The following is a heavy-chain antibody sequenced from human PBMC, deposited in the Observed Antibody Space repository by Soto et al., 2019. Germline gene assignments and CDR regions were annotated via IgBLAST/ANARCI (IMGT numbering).Heavy chain of an antibody. CDR3: AKTKAGTGWFDP. CDR2: ISGSGGST. Sequence: PGGSLRLSCAASGFTFSSYAMSWVRQAPGKGLEWVSAISGSGGSTYYADSVKGRFTISRDNSKNTLYLQMNSLRAEDTAAYYCAKTKAGTGWFDPWGQGTLVTVSS. J-gene: IGHJ5*02. CDR1: GFTFSSYA. D-gene: IGHD6-19*01. V-gene: IGHV3-23*01.